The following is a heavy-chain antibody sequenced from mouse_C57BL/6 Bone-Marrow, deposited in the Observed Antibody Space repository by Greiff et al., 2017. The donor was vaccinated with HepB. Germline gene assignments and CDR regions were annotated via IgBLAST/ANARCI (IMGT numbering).Heavy chain of an antibody. Sequence: QVQLQQSGAELVKPGALVMLSCKASGYIFTEYTIHWVKQRSGQGLEWIGWFYSGCGSIKYNEKFKDKASLTAVKSSSTVYMGLSRLTSEDSAVYFCARHEDNYGSSWYFDVWGTGTTVTVST. V-gene: IGHV1-62-2*01. CDR2: FYSGCGSI. CDR1: GYIFTEYT. D-gene: IGHD1-1*01. CDR3: ARHEDNYGSSWYFDV. J-gene: IGHJ1*03.